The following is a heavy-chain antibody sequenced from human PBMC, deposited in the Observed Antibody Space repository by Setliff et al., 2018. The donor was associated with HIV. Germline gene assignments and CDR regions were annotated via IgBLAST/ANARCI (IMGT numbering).Heavy chain of an antibody. V-gene: IGHV4-39*01. Sequence: SETLSLNCTVSGGYFTSRSYYWGWIRQPPGKGLELIGSIFYSGITYYNPSLKSRVTISVDTSKNQFSLNLTSVTAADTAVYYCARSKTFYDFWGGYYTHGAFKIWGLGTMVTVSS. CDR2: IFYSGIT. CDR3: ARSKTFYDFWGGYYTHGAFKI. J-gene: IGHJ3*02. D-gene: IGHD3-3*01. CDR1: GGYFTSRSYY.